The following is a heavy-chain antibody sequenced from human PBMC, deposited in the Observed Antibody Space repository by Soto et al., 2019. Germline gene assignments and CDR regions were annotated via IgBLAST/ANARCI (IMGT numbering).Heavy chain of an antibody. J-gene: IGHJ4*02. D-gene: IGHD6-13*01. Sequence: QVQLVESGGGVVQPGRTLRLSCAASGFTFSSYGMHWVRQAPGRGLEWVAVMSYDGSNKYYADSVKGRFTISRDNSKNTLYLQMNSLRAEDTAVYYCAKDHVAGTGSDFEHWGQGTLVTVSS. CDR3: AKDHVAGTGSDFEH. CDR2: MSYDGSNK. CDR1: GFTFSSYG. V-gene: IGHV3-30*18.